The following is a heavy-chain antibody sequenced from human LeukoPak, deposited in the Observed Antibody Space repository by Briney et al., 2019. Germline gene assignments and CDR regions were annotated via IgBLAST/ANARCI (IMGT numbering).Heavy chain of an antibody. CDR1: GDSISSYY. V-gene: IGHV4-59*01. CDR3: TSGYCSGTSCSLDY. Sequence: SETLSLTCTVSGDSISSYYWSWIRQPPGKGLEWIGYIYYTGSTHYNPSLKSRVTISVDTSKTQFSLKLTSVTAADTAVYYCTSGYCSGTSCSLDYWGQGTLVTVSS. J-gene: IGHJ4*02. D-gene: IGHD2-2*01. CDR2: IYYTGST.